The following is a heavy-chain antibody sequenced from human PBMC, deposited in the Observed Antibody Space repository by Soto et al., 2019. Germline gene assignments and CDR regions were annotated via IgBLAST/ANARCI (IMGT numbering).Heavy chain of an antibody. CDR2: ISYDGNDE. CDR1: GFTFSDYP. J-gene: IGHJ4*02. V-gene: IGHV3-30-3*01. D-gene: IGHD3-10*01. Sequence: QVKLVESGGGVVQPRASLRLSCVASGFTFSDYPLHWVRRAPGKGLEWVAVISYDGNDESYSDSVKGRFTISRDNSKTTVYLQMNSLRADDMAVYHCARDMRHDYASGRLDYLGQGTLVTVSS. CDR3: ARDMRHDYASGRLDY.